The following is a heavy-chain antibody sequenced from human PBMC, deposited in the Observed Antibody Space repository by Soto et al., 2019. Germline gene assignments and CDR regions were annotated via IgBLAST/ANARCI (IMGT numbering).Heavy chain of an antibody. V-gene: IGHV4-39*07. CDR2: IYYSGST. CDR1: GGSISSSSYY. CDR3: AREHCSGGSCYFGY. D-gene: IGHD2-15*01. J-gene: IGHJ4*02. Sequence: SETLSLTCTVSGGSISSSSYYWGWIRQPPGKGLEWIGSIYYSGSTYYNPSLKSRVTISVDTSKNQFSLKLSSVTAADTAVYYCAREHCSGGSCYFGYWGQGTLVTVSS.